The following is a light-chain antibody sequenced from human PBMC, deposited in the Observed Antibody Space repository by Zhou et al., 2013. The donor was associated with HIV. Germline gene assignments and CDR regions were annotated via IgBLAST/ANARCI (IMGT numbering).Light chain of an antibody. J-gene: IGKJ4*01. CDR2: KAS. CDR3: QQYNSALT. CDR1: QSISSW. Sequence: DIQMTQSPSTLSASVGDRVTITCRASQSISSWLAWYQQKPGKAPKLLIYKASSLESGVPSRFSGSGSGTEFTLTISSLQPDDFATYYCQQYNSALTFGGGT. V-gene: IGKV1-5*03.